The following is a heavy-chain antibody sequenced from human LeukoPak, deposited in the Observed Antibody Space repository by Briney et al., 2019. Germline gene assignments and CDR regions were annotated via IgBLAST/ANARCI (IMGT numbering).Heavy chain of an antibody. J-gene: IGHJ4*02. D-gene: IGHD4-23*01. Sequence: GESLKISCKGYGYSFTSYWIGWVRQMPGKGLEWMGIIYPGDSDTRYSPSFQGQVTISADKSISTAYLQWSSLKASDTAMYYCASSDYDYGGNFDYWSQGTLVTVSS. CDR1: GYSFTSYW. V-gene: IGHV5-51*01. CDR3: ASSDYDYGGNFDY. CDR2: IYPGDSDT.